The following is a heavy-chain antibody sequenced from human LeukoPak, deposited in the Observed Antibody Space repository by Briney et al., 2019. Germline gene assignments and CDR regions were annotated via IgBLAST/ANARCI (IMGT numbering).Heavy chain of an antibody. D-gene: IGHD2-2*01. J-gene: IGHJ5*02. V-gene: IGHV3-30-3*01. CDR3: TRLCGGTSCYS. Sequence: GGSLRLSCAASGFTFSSYAMHWVRQAPGKGLEWVAVISYDGSNKYYADSVKGRFTISRDDSKNTAYLQMNSLKTEDTAVYYCTRLCGGTSCYSWGQGTLVTVSS. CDR2: ISYDGSNK. CDR1: GFTFSSYA.